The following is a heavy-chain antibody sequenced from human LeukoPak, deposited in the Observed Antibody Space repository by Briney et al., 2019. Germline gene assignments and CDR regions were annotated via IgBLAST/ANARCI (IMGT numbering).Heavy chain of an antibody. V-gene: IGHV4-39*01. CDR3: ASAFPWDYYDSSGFLS. J-gene: IGHJ4*02. D-gene: IGHD3-22*01. CDR2: IYYSGST. CDR1: GGSISSSSYY. Sequence: SETLSLTCTVSGGSISSSSYYSGWIRQPPGKGLEWIGSIYYSGSTYYNPSLKSRVTISVDTSKNQFSLKLSSVTAADTAVYYCASAFPWDYYDSSGFLSWGQGTLVTVSS.